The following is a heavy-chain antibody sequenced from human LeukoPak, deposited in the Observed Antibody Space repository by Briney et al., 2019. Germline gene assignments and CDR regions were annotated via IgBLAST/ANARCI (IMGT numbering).Heavy chain of an antibody. CDR1: GFTFSSYA. J-gene: IGHJ4*02. CDR2: ISGSGGST. D-gene: IGHD3-10*01. Sequence: GGALRLSCAASGFTFSSYAMSWVRQAPGKGLEWVSAISGSGGSTYYADSVKGRFTISRDNSKNTLYLQMNSLKTEDTAVYYCTREGSGSLTIDYWGQGTLVTVSS. V-gene: IGHV3-23*01. CDR3: TREGSGSLTIDY.